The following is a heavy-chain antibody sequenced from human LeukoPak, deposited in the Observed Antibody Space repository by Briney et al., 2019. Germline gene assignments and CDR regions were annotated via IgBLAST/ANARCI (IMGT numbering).Heavy chain of an antibody. Sequence: SETLSLTCAVSGGSISSSNWWSWVRQPPGKGLEWIGEIYHSGSTNYNPSLKSRVTISVDKSKNQFSLKLSSVTAADTAVYYCARDSHYDFWSGPMTNWFDPWGQGTLATVSS. CDR1: GGSISSSNW. V-gene: IGHV4-4*02. CDR2: IYHSGST. D-gene: IGHD3-3*01. CDR3: ARDSHYDFWSGPMTNWFDP. J-gene: IGHJ5*02.